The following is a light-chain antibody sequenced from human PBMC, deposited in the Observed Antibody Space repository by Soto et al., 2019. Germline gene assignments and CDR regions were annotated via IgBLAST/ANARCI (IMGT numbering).Light chain of an antibody. J-gene: IGLJ1*01. Sequence: QSALTQPASVSGSPGQSITISCTGTSNDVGIYKLVSWYQQFPGKAPKLMIYEDSRRPSGVSDRFSGSKSVNTASLTISGLQAEEEADYYCCSYAGSNTYVFGSGTKVTVL. CDR3: CSYAGSNTYV. V-gene: IGLV2-23*01. CDR2: EDS. CDR1: SNDVGIYKL.